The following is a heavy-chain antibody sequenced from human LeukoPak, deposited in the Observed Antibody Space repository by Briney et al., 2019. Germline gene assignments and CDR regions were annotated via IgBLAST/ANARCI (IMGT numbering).Heavy chain of an antibody. CDR2: IYYSGST. CDR3: ARVGPTDDYGDSHDAFDI. D-gene: IGHD4-17*01. V-gene: IGHV4-59*02. CDR1: GGSVSSSF. Sequence: SETLSLTCSVSGGSVSSSFWSWIRQPPGKGLEWIGHIYYSGSTNCNPSLKSRVTISVDTSKNHFSLKVTSVTAADTAVYYCARVGPTDDYGDSHDAFDIWGQGTLVAVSS. J-gene: IGHJ3*02.